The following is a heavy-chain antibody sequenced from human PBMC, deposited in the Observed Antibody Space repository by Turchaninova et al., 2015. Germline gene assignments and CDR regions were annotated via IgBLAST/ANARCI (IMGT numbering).Heavy chain of an antibody. J-gene: IGHJ4*02. D-gene: IGHD2-2*01. CDR3: ARQLNWAFDY. V-gene: IGHV4-38-2*01. CDR2: IYQSGGT. CDR1: GYSLSSGYY. Sequence: QVQLQESGPGLVKPSEPLSLTSAASGYSLSSGYYWGWVRPPPGKGLEWIGTIYQSGGTYYNPSLKSRVTISVDTSKNQFSLKLSSVTAADTAVYYCARQLNWAFDYWGQGTLVTVSS.